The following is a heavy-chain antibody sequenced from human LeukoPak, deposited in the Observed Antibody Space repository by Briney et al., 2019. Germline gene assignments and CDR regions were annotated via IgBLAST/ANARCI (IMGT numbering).Heavy chain of an antibody. CDR3: ARSTIVVVPAAMRGWFDP. J-gene: IGHJ5*02. CDR2: INPNSGGT. CDR1: GYIFTDYY. D-gene: IGHD2-2*01. Sequence: ASVKVSCKASGYIFTDYYLHWVRQAPGQGLEWMGWINPNSGGTNYAQKFQGRVTMTRDTSISTAYMELSRLRSDDTAVYYCARSTIVVVPAAMRGWFDPWGQGTLVTVSS. V-gene: IGHV1-2*02.